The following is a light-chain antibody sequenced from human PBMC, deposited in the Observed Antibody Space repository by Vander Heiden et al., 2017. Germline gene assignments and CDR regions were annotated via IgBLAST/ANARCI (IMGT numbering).Light chain of an antibody. Sequence: DTQMTQSPSTLSASVGDRVTITCRASQSISSWLAWFQQKPGKAPKLLIYKASSLESGVPSRFSGSGSGTEFTLTISSLHPDDFATYYCQQNKTPWTFGQGTKVEIK. V-gene: IGKV1-5*03. CDR2: KAS. CDR1: QSISSW. J-gene: IGKJ1*01. CDR3: QQNKTPWT.